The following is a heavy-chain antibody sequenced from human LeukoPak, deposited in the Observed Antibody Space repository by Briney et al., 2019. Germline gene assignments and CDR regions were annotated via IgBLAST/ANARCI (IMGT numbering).Heavy chain of an antibody. CDR3: AKCILTGYYKGYMDV. V-gene: IGHV3-23*01. Sequence: GGSLRLSCAASGFTFSDYYMSWIRQAPGKGLEWVSAISGSGGSTYYADSVKGRFTISRDNSKNTLYLQMNSLRAEDTAVYYCAKCILTGYYKGYMDVWGKGTTVTISS. J-gene: IGHJ6*03. D-gene: IGHD3-9*01. CDR1: GFTFSDYY. CDR2: ISGSGGST.